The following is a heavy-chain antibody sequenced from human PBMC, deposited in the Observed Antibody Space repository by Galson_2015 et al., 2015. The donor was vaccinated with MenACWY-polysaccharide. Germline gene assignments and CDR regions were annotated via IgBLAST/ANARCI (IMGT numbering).Heavy chain of an antibody. Sequence: SVKVSCKASGYTFNTYGISWVRQAPGQGLEWMGWINVNNGNTNYAQKFQGRVTLTTDISTSTAHMELRSLTSDDTAVYYCARDHWVGAKASGYWGQGTLVTVSS. CDR1: GYTFNTYG. D-gene: IGHD1-26*01. CDR2: INVNNGNT. CDR3: ARDHWVGAKASGY. J-gene: IGHJ4*02. V-gene: IGHV1-18*01.